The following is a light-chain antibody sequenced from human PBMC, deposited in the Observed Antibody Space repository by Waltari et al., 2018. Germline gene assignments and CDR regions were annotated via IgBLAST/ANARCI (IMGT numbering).Light chain of an antibody. V-gene: IGKV3-20*01. CDR2: GAS. CDR1: QSVSWT. Sequence: ELVLTQSPGPLSLSLGARVPLACRASQSVSWTLAWYQQKPGQAPRLLMYGASNRATGIPDRFSGSGSGTDFSLTISRLEPEGFAVYYCQNYVRLPVTFGQGTKVEIK. J-gene: IGKJ1*01. CDR3: QNYVRLPVT.